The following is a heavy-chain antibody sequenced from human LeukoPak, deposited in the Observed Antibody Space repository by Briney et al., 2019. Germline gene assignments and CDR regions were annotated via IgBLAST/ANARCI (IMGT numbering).Heavy chain of an antibody. Sequence: GGSLRLSCAASGFTFDDYAMHWVRQAPGRGLVWVSRINSDGSITNYADSVTGRFTISRDNGKSTLHLQLNSLRAEDTAVYYCVREANLLYNWNDGKQLDYWGRGTQVTVSS. V-gene: IGHV3-74*01. J-gene: IGHJ4*02. CDR2: INSDGSIT. CDR1: GFTFDDYA. D-gene: IGHD1-20*01. CDR3: VREANLLYNWNDGKQLDY.